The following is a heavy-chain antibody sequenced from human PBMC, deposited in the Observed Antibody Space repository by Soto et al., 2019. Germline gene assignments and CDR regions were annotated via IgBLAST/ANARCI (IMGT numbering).Heavy chain of an antibody. CDR3: AKDTGPN. CDR2: ISWNSNTI. CDR1: GFTFDNYA. Sequence: PGGSLRLSCAASGFTFDNYAMHCVRQAPGKGLEWVSGISWNSNTIAYADSVKGRFTISRDKAKNSLYLQMNSLRAEDTAFYYCAKDTGPNWGQGTMVTVSS. V-gene: IGHV3-9*01. J-gene: IGHJ4*02.